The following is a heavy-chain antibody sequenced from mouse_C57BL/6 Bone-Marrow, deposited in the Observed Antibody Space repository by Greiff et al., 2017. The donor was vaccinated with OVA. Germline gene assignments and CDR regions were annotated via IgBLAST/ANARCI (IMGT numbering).Heavy chain of an antibody. V-gene: IGHV5-9-1*02. J-gene: IGHJ3*01. CDR2: ISSGGDYI. CDR1: GFTFSSYA. D-gene: IGHD2-5*01. CDR3: TRAGYSNYRAWFAY. Sequence: EVKLVESGEGLVKPGGSLKLSCAASGFTFSSYAMSWVRQTPEKRLEWVAYISSGGDYIYYADTVKGRFTISRDNARNTLYLQMSSLKSEDTAMYYCTRAGYSNYRAWFAYWGQGTLVTVSA.